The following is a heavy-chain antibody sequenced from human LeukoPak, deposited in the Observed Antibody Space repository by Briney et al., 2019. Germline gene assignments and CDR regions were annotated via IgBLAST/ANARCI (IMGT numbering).Heavy chain of an antibody. J-gene: IGHJ4*02. V-gene: IGHV3-64D*06. Sequence: PGGSLRLSCSASGFTFSSYAMHWVRQAPGKGLEYVSAISSNGGSTYYADSVKGRFTISRDNSKNTLYLQMSSLRAEDTAVYYCARVLRYNWNYSSLDYWGQGTLVTVSS. D-gene: IGHD1-7*01. CDR1: GFTFSSYA. CDR3: ARVLRYNWNYSSLDY. CDR2: ISSNGGST.